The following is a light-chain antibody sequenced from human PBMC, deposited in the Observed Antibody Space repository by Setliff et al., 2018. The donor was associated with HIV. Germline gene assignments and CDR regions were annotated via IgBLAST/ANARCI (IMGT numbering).Light chain of an antibody. Sequence: ALTQPASVSGSPGQSITISCAGTSSDVGGYNYVSWYQQHPGKAPKLMIYDVSKRPSGVSNRFSGSKSGNTASLTISGLQAEDEADYYCSSYTSSSVVFGGGTKVHRP. CDR1: SSDVGGYNY. CDR3: SSYTSSSVV. J-gene: IGLJ2*01. CDR2: DVS. V-gene: IGLV2-14*01.